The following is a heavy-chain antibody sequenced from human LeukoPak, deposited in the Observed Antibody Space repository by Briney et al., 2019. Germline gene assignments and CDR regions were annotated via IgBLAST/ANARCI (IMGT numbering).Heavy chain of an antibody. J-gene: IGHJ4*02. V-gene: IGHV4-61*02. CDR1: GDSISSGNYF. CDR2: IYTSGST. Sequence: SHTLSLTCTVSGDSISSGNYFWTSIRQPAGKGLEWIGRIYTSGSTNYNPSLKSRVTISVDTSKNQFSLKLSYVTAADTAVYYCATLGYSYGTDYWGQGTLVTVSS. D-gene: IGHD5-18*01. CDR3: ATLGYSYGTDY.